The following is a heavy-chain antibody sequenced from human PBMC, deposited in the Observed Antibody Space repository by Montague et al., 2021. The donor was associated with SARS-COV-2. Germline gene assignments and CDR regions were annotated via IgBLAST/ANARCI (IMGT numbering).Heavy chain of an antibody. D-gene: IGHD5-12*01. CDR1: GGSISGYY. CDR2: IYYNGSV. Sequence: SETLSLTCSVSGGSISGYYWIWIRQPPGKGLEWIGYIYYNGSVNXNPSLKSRLTISLDTSKNQFSLTLSSVTAADTAVYYCAGRYRGGMEVWGQGTTVTVSS. CDR3: AGRYRGGMEV. V-gene: IGHV4-59*08. J-gene: IGHJ6*02.